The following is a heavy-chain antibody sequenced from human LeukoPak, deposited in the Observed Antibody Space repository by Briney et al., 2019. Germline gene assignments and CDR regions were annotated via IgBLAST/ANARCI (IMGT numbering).Heavy chain of an antibody. D-gene: IGHD3-16*02. V-gene: IGHV3-30*04. CDR2: ISYDGSNK. J-gene: IGHJ3*02. Sequence: GGSLRLSCAASGFTFSSYAMHWVRQAPGKGLEWVAVISYDGSNKYYADSVKGRFTISRDNSKNTLYLQMNSLRAEDTAVYYCARVTRGQSFWGSYRRGDAFDIWGQGTMVTVSS. CDR3: ARVTRGQSFWGSYRRGDAFDI. CDR1: GFTFSSYA.